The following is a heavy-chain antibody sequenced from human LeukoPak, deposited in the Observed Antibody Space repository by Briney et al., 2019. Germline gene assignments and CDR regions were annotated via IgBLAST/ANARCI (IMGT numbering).Heavy chain of an antibody. CDR2: ISGSGGDT. D-gene: IGHD2-2*01. J-gene: IGHJ4*02. V-gene: IGHV3-23*01. CDR3: AIHCESTARCPYRTRLDC. CDR1: GFIFSSDA. Sequence: GSLRLSCAASGFIFSSDAMSWVGQAPGKGLVWVSAISGSGGDTYYADSVKGRFTISRDNHKNTLYLQMSSLRAEEMAIYYCAIHCESTARCPYRTRLDCLREGALVSVS.